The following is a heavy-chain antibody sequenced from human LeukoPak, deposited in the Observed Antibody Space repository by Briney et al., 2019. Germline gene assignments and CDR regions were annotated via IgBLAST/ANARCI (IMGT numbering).Heavy chain of an antibody. CDR3: ARAKDGPYYFDY. CDR2: IYHSGST. Sequence: SQTLSLTCAVSGCSISSGGYSWSWIRQPPGKGLEWIGYIYHSGSTYYNPSLKSRVTISVDRSKNQFSLKLSSVTAADTAVYYCARAKDGPYYFDYWGQGTLVTVSS. J-gene: IGHJ4*02. D-gene: IGHD2-15*01. V-gene: IGHV4-30-2*01. CDR1: GCSISSGGYS.